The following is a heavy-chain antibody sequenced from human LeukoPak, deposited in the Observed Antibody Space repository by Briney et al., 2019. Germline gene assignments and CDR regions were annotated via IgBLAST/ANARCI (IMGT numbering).Heavy chain of an antibody. D-gene: IGHD3-3*01. J-gene: IGHJ6*02. Sequence: GRSLRLSCAASGFTFDDYAMHWVRQAPGKGLEWVSGISWNSGSIGYADSVKGRFTISRDNAKNSLYLQMNSLRAEDTALYYCAKDRWALRFLEWLSRGDGMDVWGQGTTVTVSS. CDR1: GFTFDDYA. V-gene: IGHV3-9*01. CDR3: AKDRWALRFLEWLSRGDGMDV. CDR2: ISWNSGSI.